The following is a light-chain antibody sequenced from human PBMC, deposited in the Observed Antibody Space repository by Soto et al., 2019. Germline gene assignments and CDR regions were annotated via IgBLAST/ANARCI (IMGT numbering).Light chain of an antibody. CDR2: EVT. V-gene: IGLV2-14*01. CDR3: SSYAGSNNYV. Sequence: QSALTQPASVSGSLGQSITISCSGSSSDVGGYNYVSWYQQHPGQAPKLLIHEVTNRPSTISDRFSGSKSANTASLTISGLQAEDEAHYYCSSYAGSNNYVFGTGTKLTVL. J-gene: IGLJ1*01. CDR1: SSDVGGYNY.